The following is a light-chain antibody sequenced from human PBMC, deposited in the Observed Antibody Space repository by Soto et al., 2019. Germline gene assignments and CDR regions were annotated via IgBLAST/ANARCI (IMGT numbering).Light chain of an antibody. CDR3: QQGYSTLIT. CDR2: AAS. J-gene: IGKJ5*01. V-gene: IGKV1-39*01. CDR1: QSISSY. Sequence: IQMTQPPSSLYASIGDRVIITCRASQSISSYLNWYQQKPGKAPKLLIYAASSLQSGVPSRFSGSGSGTDFTLTISSLQPEDFATYYCQQGYSTLITFGQGTRLEIK.